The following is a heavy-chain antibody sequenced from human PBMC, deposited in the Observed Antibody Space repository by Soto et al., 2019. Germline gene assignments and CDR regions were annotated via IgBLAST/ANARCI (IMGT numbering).Heavy chain of an antibody. D-gene: IGHD6-19*01. V-gene: IGHV3-30-3*01. J-gene: IGHJ1*01. Sequence: QVQLVESGGGVVQPGRSLRLSCAASGFTFSSYAMHWVRQAPGKGLEWVAVISYDGSNKYYADSVKGRFTISRDNSKNTLYLQMNSLRAEDTAVYYCARGRYSSGWYDAEYFQHWGQGTLVTVSS. CDR2: ISYDGSNK. CDR3: ARGRYSSGWYDAEYFQH. CDR1: GFTFSSYA.